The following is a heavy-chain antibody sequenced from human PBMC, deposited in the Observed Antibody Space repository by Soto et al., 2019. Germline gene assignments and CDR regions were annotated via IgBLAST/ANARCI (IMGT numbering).Heavy chain of an antibody. V-gene: IGHV3-30*03. CDR3: AGGQYYFDY. Sequence: QVQLVESGGGVVQPGRSLRLSCAASGFPFSSYGMHWVRQAPGKGLEWVAHISYDGSNKHYTDSVKGRFTISRDNSKKMLDLQLSSLRARDTAVYYCAGGQYYFDYCGQGTRVSVSS. D-gene: IGHD2-15*01. CDR1: GFPFSSYG. CDR2: ISYDGSNK. J-gene: IGHJ4*02.